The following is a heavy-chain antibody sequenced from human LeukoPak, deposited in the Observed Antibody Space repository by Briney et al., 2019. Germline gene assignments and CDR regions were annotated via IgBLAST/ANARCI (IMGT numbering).Heavy chain of an antibody. Sequence: PGGSLRLSCTASGFTFSSYSLYWVRQAPGKGLECVAVISYHESNKYYADSVKGRFTISRDNSKDTLFLQMNSLRAEDTAVYYCARENYYDSSGDFDYWGQGTLVTVSS. CDR3: ARENYYDSSGDFDY. D-gene: IGHD3-22*01. J-gene: IGHJ4*02. V-gene: IGHV3-30-3*01. CDR2: ISYHESNK. CDR1: GFTFSSYS.